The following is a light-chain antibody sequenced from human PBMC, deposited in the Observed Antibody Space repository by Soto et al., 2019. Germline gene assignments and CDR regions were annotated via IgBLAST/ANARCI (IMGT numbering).Light chain of an antibody. CDR2: DTS. J-gene: IGKJ5*01. CDR1: QTLSNSF. V-gene: IGKV3-20*01. CDR3: QQYGTSEII. Sequence: EIVFTQSPGTLSLSPGEGATLSCRASQTLSNSFIAWYQQKPGQAPRLLIYDTSSRATGVPDRYSASGSGTDFTLTISRLEPEDFAVFFCQQYGTSEIIFGQGTRLEIK.